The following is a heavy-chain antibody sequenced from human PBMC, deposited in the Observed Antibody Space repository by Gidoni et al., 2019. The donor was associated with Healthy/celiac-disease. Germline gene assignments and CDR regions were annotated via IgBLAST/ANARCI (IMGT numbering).Heavy chain of an antibody. Sequence: EVQLLEAEGGVVQPGGALRHSCAASGCTFSSYAMSWVRQAPGKGMACVLAISGSGGSTYYADSVKGRFTISIDNAKNTLYLQMNSLRAEDTAVYYCAKGAIASDDYWGQGTLVTVSS. J-gene: IGHJ4*02. CDR2: ISGSGGST. CDR3: AKGAIASDDY. V-gene: IGHV3-23*01. D-gene: IGHD6-25*01. CDR1: GCTFSSYA.